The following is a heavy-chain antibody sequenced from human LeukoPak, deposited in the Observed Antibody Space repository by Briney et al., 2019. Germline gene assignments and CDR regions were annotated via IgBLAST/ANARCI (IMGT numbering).Heavy chain of an antibody. CDR2: ISAYNGNT. J-gene: IGHJ4*02. CDR3: ARETNYYDSSGYLKRGNFDY. D-gene: IGHD3-22*01. CDR1: GYTFTSYG. Sequence: GASVKVSCKASGYTFTSYGISWVRQAPGQGLEWMGWISAYNGNTNYAQKLQGRVTMTTDTSTSTAYMELRSLRSDDTAVYYCARETNYYDSSGYLKRGNFDYWGQGTLVTVSS. V-gene: IGHV1-18*01.